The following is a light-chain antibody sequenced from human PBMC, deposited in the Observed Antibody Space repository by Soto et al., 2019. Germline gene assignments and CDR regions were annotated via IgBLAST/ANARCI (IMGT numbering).Light chain of an antibody. J-gene: IGKJ1*01. CDR1: QGISGW. V-gene: IGKV1-12*01. Sequence: DIQMTQSPSSVSASVGDRLTITCRASQGISGWLAWYQQKPGKAPNLLIYDASTLRNGVPSRFSGSGSGTYFTLTISNLQPEDFATYYCLQHSTYPLTFGQGTKVDIK. CDR2: DAS. CDR3: LQHSTYPLT.